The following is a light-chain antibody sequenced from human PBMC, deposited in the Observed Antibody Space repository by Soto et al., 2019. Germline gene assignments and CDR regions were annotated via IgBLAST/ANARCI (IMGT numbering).Light chain of an antibody. Sequence: DIQLTQSPSFLSAFVGDTVTITCRASQAMSTYLAWYQQKPGKVPKLLIRSASTLQSGVPPRFSGGGSGTEFPLTISTHQPYVSGIYYCQQHHGYQLAFGWGPKVAIK. CDR3: QQHHGYQLA. J-gene: IGKJ4*01. V-gene: IGKV1-9*01. CDR1: QAMSTY. CDR2: SAS.